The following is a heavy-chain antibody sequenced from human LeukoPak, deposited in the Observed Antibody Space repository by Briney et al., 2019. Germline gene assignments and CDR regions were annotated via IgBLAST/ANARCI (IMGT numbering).Heavy chain of an antibody. CDR3: AKGRWGLTINNFDL. CDR2: ISDRGDST. Sequence: GGSLRLSCAASGFTFSSYEMNWVRQAPGKGLEWVSVISDRGDSTYYADSVKGRFTISRDSSKNTLYLQMNSLGGEDTALYYCAKGRWGLTINNFDLWGQGTMVTVSS. CDR1: GFTFSSYE. D-gene: IGHD2-21*02. J-gene: IGHJ3*01. V-gene: IGHV3-23*01.